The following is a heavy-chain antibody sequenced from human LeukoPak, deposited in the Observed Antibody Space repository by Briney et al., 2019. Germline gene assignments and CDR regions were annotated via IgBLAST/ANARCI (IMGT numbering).Heavy chain of an antibody. D-gene: IGHD4-17*01. CDR2: INPYSGGT. CDR1: GSTFIDYY. J-gene: IGHJ4*02. Sequence: ASVKVSCKASGSTFIDYYIHWVRQAPGQGLERMGWINPYSGGTNYAQKFQGRVTMTRDTSISTAYMELNSLRSDDTAVYYCARLGLTVTSDIDWWGQGTLVTVSS. V-gene: IGHV1-2*02. CDR3: ARLGLTVTSDIDW.